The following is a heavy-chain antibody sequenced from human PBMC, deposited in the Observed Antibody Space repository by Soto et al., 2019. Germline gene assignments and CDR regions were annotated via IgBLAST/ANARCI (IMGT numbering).Heavy chain of an antibody. CDR2: IYPGDSDT. D-gene: IGHD3-3*01. V-gene: IGHV5-51*01. Sequence: PGESLKISCKGSGYSFTSYWIGWVRQMPGKGLEWMGIIYPGDSDTRYSPSFQGQVTISADKSISTAYLQWSSLKASDTAMYYCARLWSHTGHTIFGVVIPNWSYRMDVWGQGTTVTVSS. CDR1: GYSFTSYW. CDR3: ARLWSHTGHTIFGVVIPNWSYRMDV. J-gene: IGHJ6*02.